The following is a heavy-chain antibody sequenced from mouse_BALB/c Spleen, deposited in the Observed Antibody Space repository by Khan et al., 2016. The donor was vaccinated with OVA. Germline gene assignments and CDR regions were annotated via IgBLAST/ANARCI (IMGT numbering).Heavy chain of an antibody. CDR3: ARDGSRYNYAMDY. J-gene: IGHJ4*01. Sequence: EVQLQESGPGLVKPSQSLSLTCTVTGYSITSDYAWNWIRQFPGNKLEWMGYISSSGSTNYNPALKSRISITRDTSKNQFFLQWNSVTTEDTATDYCARDGSRYNYAMDYGVQGTSVTVSS. V-gene: IGHV3-2*02. CDR2: ISSSGST. CDR1: GYSITSDYA. D-gene: IGHD2-3*01.